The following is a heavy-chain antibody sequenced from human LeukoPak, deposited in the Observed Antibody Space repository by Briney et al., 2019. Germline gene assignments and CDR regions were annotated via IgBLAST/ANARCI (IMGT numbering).Heavy chain of an antibody. CDR2: ISYDGSNK. Sequence: GGSLRLSCAASGFTFSSYAMHWVRQAPGKGLEWVAVISYDGSNKYYADSVKGRFTISRDNSKNTLYLQMNSLRAEDTAVYYCARSALGYCSGGRCYPLDAFDIWGQGTMVIVSS. CDR3: ARSALGYCSGGRCYPLDAFDI. D-gene: IGHD2-15*01. V-gene: IGHV3-30-3*01. J-gene: IGHJ3*02. CDR1: GFTFSSYA.